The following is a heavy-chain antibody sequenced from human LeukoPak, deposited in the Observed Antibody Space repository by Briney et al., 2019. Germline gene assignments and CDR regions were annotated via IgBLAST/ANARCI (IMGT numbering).Heavy chain of an antibody. D-gene: IGHD3-3*01. CDR2: IYYSGST. CDR3: ARGHDFWSGYYLTMGFDY. V-gene: IGHV4-59*01. J-gene: IGHJ4*02. Sequence: SETLSLTCTVSGGSISSYYWSWIRQPPGKGLEWIGYIYYSGSTNYNPSLKSRVTISVDTSMNQFSLKLSSVTAADTAVYYCARGHDFWSGYYLTMGFDYWGQGTLVTVSS. CDR1: GGSISSYY.